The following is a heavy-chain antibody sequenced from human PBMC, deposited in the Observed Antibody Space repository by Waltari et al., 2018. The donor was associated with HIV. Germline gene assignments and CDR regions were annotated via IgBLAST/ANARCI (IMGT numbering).Heavy chain of an antibody. CDR2: IYYSGST. V-gene: IGHV4-39*01. J-gene: IGHJ5*02. CDR3: ARQFEEISFVVPAAINWFDP. CDR1: GGSISSSSYY. Sequence: QLQLQESGPGLVKPSETLSLTCTVSGGSISSSSYYWGWIRQPPGKGLEWIGSIYYSGSTYYNPSLKSRVTISVDTSKNQFSLKLSSVTAADTAVYYCARQFEEISFVVPAAINWFDPWGQGTLVTVSS. D-gene: IGHD2-2*01.